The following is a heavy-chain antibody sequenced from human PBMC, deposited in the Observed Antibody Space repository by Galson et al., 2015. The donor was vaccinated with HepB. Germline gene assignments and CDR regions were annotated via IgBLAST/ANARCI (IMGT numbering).Heavy chain of an antibody. J-gene: IGHJ3*02. CDR1: GFTFSDYY. CDR2: ISSSSSYT. D-gene: IGHD3-22*01. CDR3: ARLYYYDVGAFDI. V-gene: IGHV3-11*06. Sequence: SLRLSCAASGFTFSDYYMSWIRQAPGKGLEWVSYISSSSSYTNYADSVKGRFTISRDNAKNSLYLQMNSRRAEDTAVYYCARLYYYDVGAFDIWGQGTMVTVSS.